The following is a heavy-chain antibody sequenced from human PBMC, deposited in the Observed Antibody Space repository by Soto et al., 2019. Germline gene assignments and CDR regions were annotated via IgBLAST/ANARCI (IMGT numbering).Heavy chain of an antibody. J-gene: IGHJ4*02. D-gene: IGHD4-17*01. CDR1: GGSISSGGYS. CDR3: ARTTVTTLYYYFDY. CDR2: IYHSGST. V-gene: IGHV4-30-2*01. Sequence: SETLSLTCAVSGGSISSGGYSWSWIRQPPGKGLEWIGYIYHSGSTYYNPSLKSRVTISVDRSKNQFSLKLSSVTAADTAVYYCARTTVTTLYYYFDYWGQGTLVTVSS.